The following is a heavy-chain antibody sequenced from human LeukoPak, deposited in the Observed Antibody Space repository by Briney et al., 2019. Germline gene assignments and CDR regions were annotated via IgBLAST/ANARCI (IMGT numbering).Heavy chain of an antibody. CDR3: ARGRAARPGNYFDY. V-gene: IGHV1-18*01. CDR1: GSPFTNYG. D-gene: IGHD6-6*01. Sequence: ASGKVSCQASGSPFTNYGISWGGQAPGQGREWMGWISAYNGNTNYAQKLQGRVTMTTDTSTSTAYMELRSLRSDDTAVYYCARGRAARPGNYFDYWGQGTLVTVSS. J-gene: IGHJ4*02. CDR2: ISAYNGNT.